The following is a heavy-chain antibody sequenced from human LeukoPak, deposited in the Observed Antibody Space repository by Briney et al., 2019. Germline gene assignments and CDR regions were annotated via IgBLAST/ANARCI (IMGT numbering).Heavy chain of an antibody. CDR3: AKDTVGGRDVIAAAPIDY. CDR1: GFTFSSYA. CDR2: ISGSGGST. V-gene: IGHV3-23*01. Sequence: PGGSLRLSCAASGFTFSSYAMSWVRQAPGKGLEWVSAISGSGGSTYYADSVKGRFTISRDNSKNTLYLQMNSLRAEDTAVYYCAKDTVGGRDVIAAAPIDYWGQGTLVTVSS. J-gene: IGHJ4*02. D-gene: IGHD6-13*01.